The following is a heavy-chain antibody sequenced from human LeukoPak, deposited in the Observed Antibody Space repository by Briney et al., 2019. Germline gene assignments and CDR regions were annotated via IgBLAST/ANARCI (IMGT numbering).Heavy chain of an antibody. J-gene: IGHJ6*03. CDR1: GFTFSSYA. CDR3: ARDFSRCCSGDSCTGVYYMDV. CDR2: ISYDGSDK. V-gene: IGHV3-30*04. Sequence: GRSLRLSCAASGFTFSSYAMYWVRQAPGKGLEWVAVISYDGSDKFYADSVKGRFTVSRDNAKSSLYLQINSLRAEDTAVYYCARDFSRCCSGDSCTGVYYMDVWGKGTTVTVSS. D-gene: IGHD2-15*01.